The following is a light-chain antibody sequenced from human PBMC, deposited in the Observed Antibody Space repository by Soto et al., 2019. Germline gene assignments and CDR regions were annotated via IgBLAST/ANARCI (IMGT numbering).Light chain of an antibody. V-gene: IGKV2-28*01. J-gene: IGKJ4*01. CDR1: QSLLHSNGYNY. Sequence: DIVMTQSPLSLPVTPGEPASISCRSSQSLLHSNGYNYLDWYLQKTGQSPQLLIYLGSNRASGVPDRFSGSGSGTDFTLKISRVEAEDVGVYYCIQALQSPLTFGGGTKVEIK. CDR2: LGS. CDR3: IQALQSPLT.